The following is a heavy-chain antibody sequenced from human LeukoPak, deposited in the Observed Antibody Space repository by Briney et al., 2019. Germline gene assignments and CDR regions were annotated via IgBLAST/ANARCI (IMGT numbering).Heavy chain of an antibody. J-gene: IGHJ4*02. V-gene: IGHV3-21*01. CDR2: ISISSSYI. CDR1: GFTLSSYS. Sequence: GGSLRLSCAASGFTLSSYSINWFRQDPGKGLEWVSSISISSSYIYYADSVKGRFTISRDNAKNSLYLQMNSLRAEDTAVYYCARGPQKNGHSSGYPGYFDYWGQGTLVTVSS. D-gene: IGHD3-22*01. CDR3: ARGPQKNGHSSGYPGYFDY.